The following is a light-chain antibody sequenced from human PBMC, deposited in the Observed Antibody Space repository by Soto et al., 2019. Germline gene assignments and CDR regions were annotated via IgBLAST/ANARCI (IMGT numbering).Light chain of an antibody. CDR2: GAS. CDR3: QQSNNYPLT. V-gene: IGKV1-39*01. CDR1: QSISSD. Sequence: DIQMTQSPSSLSASVGDRVTITCRASQSISSDLNWYQQKPGEAPKLLVYGASNLQSGVPSTFSGSASGTDFTLTISSLQPEDFATYYCQQSNNYPLTFGGGTKVEIK. J-gene: IGKJ4*01.